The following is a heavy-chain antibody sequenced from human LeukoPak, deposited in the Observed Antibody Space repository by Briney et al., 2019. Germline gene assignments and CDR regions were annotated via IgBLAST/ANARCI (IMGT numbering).Heavy chain of an antibody. V-gene: IGHV4-59*01. Sequence: SETLSLTCTVSGGSINSYYWSWIRQSPGKGLEWIGYIYYSGNTNYNPSLKSRVTISLDTSKNQFSLRLSSVTAADTAVYYCAREGSGNFDYWGQGTLVTVSS. CDR3: AREGSGNFDY. CDR2: IYYSGNT. D-gene: IGHD2-15*01. J-gene: IGHJ4*02. CDR1: GGSINSYY.